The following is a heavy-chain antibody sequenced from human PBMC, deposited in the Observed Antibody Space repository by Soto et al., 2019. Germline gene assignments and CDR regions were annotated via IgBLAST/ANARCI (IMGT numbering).Heavy chain of an antibody. CDR1: GYSLTSYW. D-gene: IGHD2-15*01. CDR2: IYPGDSDT. CDR3: ARRAQGNCSGGSCYSPAGMDV. J-gene: IGHJ6*02. V-gene: IGHV5-51*01. Sequence: PGESLKISCKGSGYSLTSYWIGWVRQMPGKGLEWMGIIYPGDSDTRYSPSFQGQVTISADKSISTAYLQWSSLKASDTAMYYCARRAQGNCSGGSCYSPAGMDVWGQGTTVTVSS.